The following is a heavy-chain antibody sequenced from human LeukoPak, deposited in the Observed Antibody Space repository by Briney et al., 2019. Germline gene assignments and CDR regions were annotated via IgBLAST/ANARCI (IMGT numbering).Heavy chain of an antibody. J-gene: IGHJ4*02. D-gene: IGHD6-19*01. CDR3: ATDGRSSGWYGFDH. V-gene: IGHV3-21*01. CDR1: GFTFSTYS. CDR2: ITSPVGRM. Sequence: GGSLRLSCAASGFTFSTYSMNWVRQAPGKGLEWVSSITSPVGRMYYADSLKGRITISRDNARSTLYLQMNSLRAEDTAVYYCATDGRSSGWYGFDHWGQGILVTVSS.